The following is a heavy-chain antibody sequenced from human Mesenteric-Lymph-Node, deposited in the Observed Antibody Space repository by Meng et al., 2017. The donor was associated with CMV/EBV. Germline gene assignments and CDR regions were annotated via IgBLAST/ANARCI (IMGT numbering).Heavy chain of an antibody. CDR1: AFTLSNYW. CDR2: LNSDGGST. V-gene: IGHV3-74*03. Sequence: GGSLRLSCAASAFTLSNYWMHWVRQAPGKGLVWVSRLNSDGGSTTYADSVRGRFTISRDNAKNTLYLQMNSLRAEDTAVYYCAREPYYYGSGSYYNDAFDVWGQGTMVTVSS. J-gene: IGHJ3*01. D-gene: IGHD3-10*01. CDR3: AREPYYYGSGSYYNDAFDV.